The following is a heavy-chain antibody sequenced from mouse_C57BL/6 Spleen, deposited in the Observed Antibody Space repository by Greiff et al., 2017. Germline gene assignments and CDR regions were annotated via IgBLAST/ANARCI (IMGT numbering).Heavy chain of an antibody. CDR1: GYAFSSSW. CDR2: IYPGDGDT. V-gene: IGHV1-82*01. D-gene: IGHD1-2*01. CDR3: ANTAHY. J-gene: IGHJ2*01. Sequence: QVQLQQPGPELVKPGASVKISCKASGYAFSSSWMNWVKQRPGKGLEWIGRIYPGDGDTNYNGKFKGKATLTADKSSSTAYMQLSSLTSEDSAVYCCANTAHYWGQGTTLTVSS.